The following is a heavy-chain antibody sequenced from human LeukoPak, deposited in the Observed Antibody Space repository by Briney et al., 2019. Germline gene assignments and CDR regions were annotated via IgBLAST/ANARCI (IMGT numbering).Heavy chain of an antibody. V-gene: IGHV1-69*05. CDR2: IIPIFGTA. Sequence: SVKVSCKASGGTFSSYAISWVRQAPGQGLEWMGRIIPIFGTANYAQKFQGRVTITTDESTSPAYMELSSLRSEDTAVYYCAREFDDYLNYFDYWGQGTLVTVSS. CDR3: AREFDDYLNYFDY. CDR1: GGTFSSYA. J-gene: IGHJ4*02. D-gene: IGHD4-11*01.